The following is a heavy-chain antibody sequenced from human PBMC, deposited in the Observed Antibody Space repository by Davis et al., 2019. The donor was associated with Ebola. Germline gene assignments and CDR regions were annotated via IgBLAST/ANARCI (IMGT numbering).Heavy chain of an antibody. V-gene: IGHV1-8*01. Sequence: AASVPVSCKASGYTLPRYDLLWVRQATGQGLAWMGWMNPNSDNTGYPQKFQGRVTMTRNTSISTAYMELSSLRSEDTAVYYCARGYGVAADWGQGTLVTVSS. J-gene: IGHJ4*02. CDR2: MNPNSDNT. CDR3: ARGYGVAAD. CDR1: GYTLPRYD. D-gene: IGHD2-15*01.